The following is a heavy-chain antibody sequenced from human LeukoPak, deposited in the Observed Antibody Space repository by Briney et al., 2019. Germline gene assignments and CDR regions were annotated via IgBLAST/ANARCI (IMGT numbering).Heavy chain of an antibody. Sequence: RGESLKISCKGSGYSFTSYWIAWVRQMPGIGLEWMGIIYPGDSDTRYSPSFQGQVTISADKSISTAYLQWSSLKASDNAIYYCARRASSEEYFQHWGQGTLVTVSS. J-gene: IGHJ1*01. CDR3: ARRASSEEYFQH. D-gene: IGHD6-13*01. CDR2: IYPGDSDT. V-gene: IGHV5-51*01. CDR1: GYSFTSYW.